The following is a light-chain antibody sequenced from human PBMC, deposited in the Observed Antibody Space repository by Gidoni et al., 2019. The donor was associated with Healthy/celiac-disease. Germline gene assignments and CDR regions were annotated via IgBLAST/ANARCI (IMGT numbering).Light chain of an antibody. CDR2: DAS. V-gene: IGKV3-11*01. J-gene: IGKJ3*01. CDR1: QSVSSY. Sequence: ELVLTQSPATLSLSPGERATLSCRASQSVSSYLAWYQQTPGQAPRLLIYDASNRDTGIPARFSGSGSGTDFTLTISSLEPEDFAVYYCQQRSNWPPGFTFGPGTKVDIK. CDR3: QQRSNWPPGFT.